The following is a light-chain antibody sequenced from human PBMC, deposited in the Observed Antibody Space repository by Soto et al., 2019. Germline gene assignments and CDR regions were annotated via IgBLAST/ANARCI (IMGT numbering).Light chain of an antibody. CDR2: ATS. V-gene: IGKV1D-12*01. CDR3: QQANSFPIT. J-gene: IGKJ5*01. Sequence: DIQMTQSPSSVSASVGDRVTITCRASHVISSWLAWYQQKPGKAPKLLIYATSSLQSGVPSRFSGSGSGTDFTLTISSLQPEDFATYYCQQANSFPITFGQGTRLEIK. CDR1: HVISSW.